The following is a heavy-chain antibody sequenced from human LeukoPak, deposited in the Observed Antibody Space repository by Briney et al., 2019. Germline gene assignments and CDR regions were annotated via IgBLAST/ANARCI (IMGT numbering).Heavy chain of an antibody. V-gene: IGHV3-21*01. Sequence: GGSLRLACAASEFTFSSFAISWVRQPRGKGLEWVLSINSSSNSIYYADSVKCLFTISRDNANNSLYLQMNSLRAEDTAVYYCARDTGAYYDSGGLDYWGQGTLVTVSS. CDR2: INSSSNSI. CDR3: ARDTGAYYDSGGLDY. CDR1: EFTFSSFA. D-gene: IGHD3-22*01. J-gene: IGHJ4*02.